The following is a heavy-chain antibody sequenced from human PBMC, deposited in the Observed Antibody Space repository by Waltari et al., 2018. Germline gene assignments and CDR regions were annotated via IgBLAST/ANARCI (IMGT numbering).Heavy chain of an antibody. CDR3: ARVGQWLPDH. Sequence: QVQLQQWGAGLLKPSETLSPTCAVYGGSFSGSSWSWIRQPPGKGLEWIGEINHSGSTNYNPSLKSRVTIAVDTSKNQFSLKLSSVTAADTAVYYCARVGQWLPDHWGQGTLVTVSS. V-gene: IGHV4-34*01. CDR2: INHSGST. CDR1: GGSFSGSS. D-gene: IGHD6-19*01. J-gene: IGHJ5*02.